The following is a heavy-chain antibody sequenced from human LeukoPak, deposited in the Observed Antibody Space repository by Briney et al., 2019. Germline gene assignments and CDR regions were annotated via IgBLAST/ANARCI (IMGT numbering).Heavy chain of an antibody. CDR2: IYYSGST. D-gene: IGHD6-6*01. CDR3: AREVSLWSIAARLGHWFDP. V-gene: IGHV4-39*02. J-gene: IGHJ5*02. CDR1: GGSISSSSYY. Sequence: PSETLSLTCTVSGGSISSSSYYWGWIRQPPGKGLEWIGSIYYSGSTYYNPSLKSRVTISVDTSKNQFSLKLSSVTAADTAVYYCAREVSLWSIAARLGHWFDPWGQGTLVTVSS.